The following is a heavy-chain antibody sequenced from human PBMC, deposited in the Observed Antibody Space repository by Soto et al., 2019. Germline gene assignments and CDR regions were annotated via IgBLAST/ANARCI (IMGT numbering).Heavy chain of an antibody. J-gene: IGHJ4*02. CDR3: ARGDGDYYDGNGYLGRH. Sequence: EVQLVESGGGIVQPGGSLRLSCAASGFTFSSYWMHWVRQAPGKGLVWVSRINSDGSRTSYADSAKGRFTISRDNAKNTVYLKMNSVRAEDTVGYYCARGDGDYYDGNGYLGRHWGQGTLVTVSS. D-gene: IGHD3-22*01. CDR2: INSDGSRT. CDR1: GFTFSSYW. V-gene: IGHV3-74*01.